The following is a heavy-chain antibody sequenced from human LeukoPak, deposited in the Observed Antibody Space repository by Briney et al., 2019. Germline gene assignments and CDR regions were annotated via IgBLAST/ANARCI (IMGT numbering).Heavy chain of an antibody. CDR3: ARTDADGPYYFDY. Sequence: GGSLRLSCAASGFTFSNYSMNWVRQAPGKGLEWVSSISSSRSYKYYADSVKGRFTISRDNAKNSLYLQMNSLRAEDTAVYYCARTDADGPYYFDYWGQGTLVTVSS. CDR2: ISSSRSYK. J-gene: IGHJ4*02. CDR1: GFTFSNYS. V-gene: IGHV3-21*01.